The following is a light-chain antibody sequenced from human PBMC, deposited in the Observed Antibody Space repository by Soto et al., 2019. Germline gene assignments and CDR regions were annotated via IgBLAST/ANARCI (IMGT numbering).Light chain of an antibody. CDR2: WGS. CDR1: QSVLYSSNSKNY. J-gene: IGKJ5*01. CDR3: QQYYPTPT. V-gene: IGKV4-1*01. Sequence: DIVMTQSPDSLAVSLGERATINCKSSQSVLYSSNSKNYFAWYQKKSGQPPKLLIYWGSTRESGVPDRFSPSGSRTDFAKTISWLQAQDGAVFYGQQYYPTPTFGHGTPLAIK.